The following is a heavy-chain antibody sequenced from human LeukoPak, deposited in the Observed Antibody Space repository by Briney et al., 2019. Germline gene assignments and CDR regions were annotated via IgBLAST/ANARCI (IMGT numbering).Heavy chain of an antibody. CDR3: AKDFDSNGYYYLSPDYFHH. Sequence: GGSLRLSCSASGFTFTDYTMHWVRQAPGKGLEWVSGISGSGGNTYYADSVKGRFTISRDNSKNTLHLQMKSLRAEDTAVYYCAKDFDSNGYYYLSPDYFHHWGQGTLVTVSS. CDR1: GFTFTDYT. J-gene: IGHJ1*01. CDR2: ISGSGGNT. D-gene: IGHD3-22*01. V-gene: IGHV3-23*01.